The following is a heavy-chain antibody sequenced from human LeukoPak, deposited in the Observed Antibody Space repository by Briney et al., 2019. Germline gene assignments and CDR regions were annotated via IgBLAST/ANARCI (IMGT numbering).Heavy chain of an antibody. Sequence: PSETLSLTCTVSGGSISSYYWSWIRQPPGKGLEWIGYIYDSVFTKYNPSLKSRVTVSVDTSKNQFSLKLSSVTAADTAVYYCATMNNYADYYYYYYMDVWGKGTTVTVSS. CDR1: GGSISSYY. D-gene: IGHD1/OR15-1a*01. CDR3: ATMNNYADYYYYYYMDV. J-gene: IGHJ6*03. CDR2: IYDSVFT. V-gene: IGHV4-59*08.